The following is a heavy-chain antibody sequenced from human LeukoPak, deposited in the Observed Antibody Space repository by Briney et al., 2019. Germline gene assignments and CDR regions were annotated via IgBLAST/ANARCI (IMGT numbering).Heavy chain of an antibody. CDR1: GFTFCTYG. D-gene: IGHD6-6*01. CDR2: ITDTSGDT. V-gene: IGHV3-23*01. J-gene: IGHJ4*02. Sequence: GGSLRLSCAASGFTFCTYGMNRLRQAPGKGLEWVSSITDTSGDTYYADSVKGRFTVSRDNSKATLYLKMNSLEAEDKDLYQCAKRVSYSSSVVYFVSWGQGTLVTVSS. CDR3: AKRVSYSSSVVYFVS.